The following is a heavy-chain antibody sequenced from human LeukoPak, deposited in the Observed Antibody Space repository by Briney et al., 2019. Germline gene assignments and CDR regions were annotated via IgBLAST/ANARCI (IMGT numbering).Heavy chain of an antibody. V-gene: IGHV4-39*07. CDR1: GASISSGSNY. J-gene: IGHJ6*03. CDR2: IYSSGST. D-gene: IGHD1-26*01. CDR3: ARRSGWEATYYYYYMDV. Sequence: SETLSLTCSVSGASISSGSNYWGWIRQPPGKTLEWIGSIYSSGSTYYNSSLQSRVIIIIDTPKNHFSLTLSSVTAADTAVYYCARRSGWEATYYYYYMDVWGKGTTVTVSS.